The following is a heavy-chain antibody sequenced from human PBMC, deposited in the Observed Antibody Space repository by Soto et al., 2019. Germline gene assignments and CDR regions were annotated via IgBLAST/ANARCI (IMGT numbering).Heavy chain of an antibody. J-gene: IGHJ4*02. CDR2: IYYSGST. V-gene: IGHV4-31*03. D-gene: IGHD5-18*01. Sequence: NPSETLSLTCTVSGGSISSGGYYWSWIRQHPGKGLEWIGYIYYSGSTYYNPSLKSRVTISVDTSKNQFSLKLSSVTAADTAVYYCARAGYSYAPTNPLDYWGQGTLVTVSS. CDR1: GGSISSGGYY. CDR3: ARAGYSYAPTNPLDY.